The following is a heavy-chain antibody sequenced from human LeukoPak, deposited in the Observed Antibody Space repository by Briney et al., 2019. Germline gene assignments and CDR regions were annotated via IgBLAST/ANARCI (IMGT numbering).Heavy chain of an antibody. CDR2: ISSSGSTI. J-gene: IGHJ2*01. V-gene: IGHV3-48*03. Sequence: GGSLRLSCAASGFTFSSYEMNWVRQAPGKGLEWVSYISSSGSTIYYADSVKGRFTISRDNAKNSLYLQMNSLRAEDTAVYYCARVPSSIVVVHHNDNWYFDLWGRGTLVTVSS. D-gene: IGHD3-22*01. CDR3: ARVPSSIVVVHHNDNWYFDL. CDR1: GFTFSSYE.